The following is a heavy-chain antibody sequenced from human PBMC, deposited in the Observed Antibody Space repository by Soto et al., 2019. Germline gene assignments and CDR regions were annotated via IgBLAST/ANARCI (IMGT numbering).Heavy chain of an antibody. CDR2: IHYTGST. J-gene: IGHJ4*02. CDR1: GGSTSNHY. D-gene: IGHD1-26*01. V-gene: IGHV4-59*11. Sequence: SETLSLTCTVSGGSTSNHYWTWIRQPPGRGLEWIGYIHYTGSTDSDPSLKSRVTISLDTSNNQFSLKLRSVTAADTAIYYCARGIGSPSSRMDYWGQGTLVTVPQ. CDR3: ARGIGSPSSRMDY.